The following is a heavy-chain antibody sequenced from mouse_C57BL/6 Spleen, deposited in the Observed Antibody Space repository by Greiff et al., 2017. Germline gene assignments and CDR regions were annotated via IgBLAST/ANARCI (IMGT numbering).Heavy chain of an antibody. CDR1: GFTFSSYA. V-gene: IGHV5-9-1*02. CDR2: ISSGGDYL. J-gene: IGHJ4*01. Sequence: VKVVESGAGLVKPGGSLKLSCAASGFTFSSYALSWVRQTPEKRLEWVAYISSGGDYLYYADTVKGRFTISRDTARNTLYLQRSSLKSEDTAMYYCTRDRLSYARDYWGQGTSVTVSS. CDR3: TRDRLSYARDY.